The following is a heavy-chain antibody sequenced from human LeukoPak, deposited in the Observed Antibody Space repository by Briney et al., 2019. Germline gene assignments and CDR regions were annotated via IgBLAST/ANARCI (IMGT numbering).Heavy chain of an antibody. CDR1: GYSISSDYY. Sequence: SETLSLTCTVSGYSISSDYYCGWLRPPPGKGLEWIATIHSTGATYYSPSLRSRATISLDTSANQFSLELRSVSAADTAVYFCATPNIRGTIDPFDVWGNGTTVIVSS. CDR3: ATPNIRGTIDPFDV. CDR2: IHSTGAT. J-gene: IGHJ6*04. V-gene: IGHV4-38-2*02. D-gene: IGHD2/OR15-2a*01.